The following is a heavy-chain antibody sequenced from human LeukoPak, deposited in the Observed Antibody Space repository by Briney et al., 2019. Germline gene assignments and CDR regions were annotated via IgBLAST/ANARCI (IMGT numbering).Heavy chain of an antibody. CDR3: ARSGGFAAAAGDY. V-gene: IGHV1-2*02. D-gene: IGHD6-13*01. Sequence: ASVKVSCKASEYTFTGYYMHWVRQAPGQGLEWMGWINPNSGGTNYAQKFQGRVTMTRDTSISTAYMELSRLRSDDTAVYYCARSGGFAAAAGDYWGQGTLVTVSS. CDR1: EYTFTGYY. J-gene: IGHJ4*02. CDR2: INPNSGGT.